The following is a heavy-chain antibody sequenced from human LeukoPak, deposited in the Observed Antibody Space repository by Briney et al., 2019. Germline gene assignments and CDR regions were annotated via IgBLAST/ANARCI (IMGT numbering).Heavy chain of an antibody. Sequence: SETLSLTCTVSGGSISSGDYYWSWLRQPPGKGLEWIGYIYYSGSAYYNPSLKSRVTISVDTSKNQYSLKLSSVTAADTAVYYCARGGYYDSSGYFDYWGQGTLVTVSS. CDR1: GGSISSGDYY. D-gene: IGHD3-22*01. J-gene: IGHJ4*02. CDR3: ARGGYYDSSGYFDY. V-gene: IGHV4-30-4*08. CDR2: IYYSGSA.